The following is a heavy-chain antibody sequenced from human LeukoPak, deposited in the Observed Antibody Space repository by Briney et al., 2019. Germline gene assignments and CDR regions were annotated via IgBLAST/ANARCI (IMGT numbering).Heavy chain of an antibody. CDR1: GFTFSNYA. Sequence: GRSLRLSCAASGFTFSNYAMHWVRQAPGEGLEWVAVISFEGSDKYYADSVKGRFTIPRDNSKNTLYLQMNSLRPEDTAMYYCVKDRSPTVTAVHDYWGHGTLVSVSS. CDR3: VKDRSPTVTAVHDY. J-gene: IGHJ4*01. D-gene: IGHD2-21*02. V-gene: IGHV3-30*04. CDR2: ISFEGSDK.